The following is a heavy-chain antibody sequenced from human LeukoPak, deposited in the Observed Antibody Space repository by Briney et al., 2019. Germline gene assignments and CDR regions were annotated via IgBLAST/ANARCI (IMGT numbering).Heavy chain of an antibody. Sequence: GASVKVSCKTSGYTFTAYYMHWVRRAPGQGLEWMGLINRNSGGTDYAQKFQGRVTMTRDTSISTAYMELSRLRSDDTAVYYCARDQVYNSAQGVVDYWGQGTLVTVSS. CDR3: ARDQVYNSAQGVVDY. CDR1: GYTFTAYY. D-gene: IGHD6-19*01. CDR2: INRNSGGT. V-gene: IGHV1-2*02. J-gene: IGHJ4*02.